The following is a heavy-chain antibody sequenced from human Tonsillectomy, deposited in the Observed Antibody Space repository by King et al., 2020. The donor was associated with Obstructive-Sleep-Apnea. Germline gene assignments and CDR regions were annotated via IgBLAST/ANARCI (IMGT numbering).Heavy chain of an antibody. CDR1: GFTFSRFG. CDR3: AKDRLATIVLYTFDY. V-gene: IGHV3-30*18. Sequence: QLVQSGGGVVQPGRSLRLSCAASGFTFSRFGMHWVRQAPGKGLEWVAVISYEGSNKYYADSVKGRFTISRDNSKNTLYLQMNSLRAEDTAVYYCAKDRLATIVLYTFDYWGQGTLVTVSS. D-gene: IGHD5-24*01. J-gene: IGHJ4*02. CDR2: ISYEGSNK.